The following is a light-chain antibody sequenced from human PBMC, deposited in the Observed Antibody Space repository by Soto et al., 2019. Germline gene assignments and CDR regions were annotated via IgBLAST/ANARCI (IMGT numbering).Light chain of an antibody. Sequence: QSVLIQPPSVSGSPGQSVTISFTGTSSDVGSYDYVSWYQQHPGTVPKPMIYNVNTRPSGVPDRFSGSKSGNTASLTISGLQAEDEGYYYCCSHTSSAFYVLGTGTQLTVL. J-gene: IGLJ1*01. CDR1: SSDVGSYDY. CDR2: NVN. CDR3: CSHTSSAFYV. V-gene: IGLV2-11*01.